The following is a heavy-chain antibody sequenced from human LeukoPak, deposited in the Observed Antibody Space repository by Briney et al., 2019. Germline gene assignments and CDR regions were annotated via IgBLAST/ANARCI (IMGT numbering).Heavy chain of an antibody. J-gene: IGHJ4*02. CDR3: ARGGPLWSSPIDS. V-gene: IGHV3-66*01. CDR2: IYSGGST. CDR1: GFTVSSTY. D-gene: IGHD2-21*01. Sequence: GRSLRLSCAASGFTVSSTYMSWVRQAPGKGLEWVSVIYSGGSTYYADSVKGRFTISRDTSKNTLYLQMDSLRAEDTAVYYCARGGPLWSSPIDSWGQGTLVTVSS.